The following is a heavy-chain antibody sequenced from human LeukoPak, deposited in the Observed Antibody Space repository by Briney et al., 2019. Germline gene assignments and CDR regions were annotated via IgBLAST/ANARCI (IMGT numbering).Heavy chain of an antibody. CDR1: GGSISSGGYY. V-gene: IGHV4-30-2*01. D-gene: IGHD4-23*01. Sequence: PSETLSLTCTVSGGSISSGGYYWSWIRQPPGKGPEWIGYIYHSGSTYYNPSLKSRVTISVDRSKNQFSLKLSSVTAADTAVYYCARDSTYGGHFDYWGQGTLVTVSS. CDR2: IYHSGST. CDR3: ARDSTYGGHFDY. J-gene: IGHJ4*02.